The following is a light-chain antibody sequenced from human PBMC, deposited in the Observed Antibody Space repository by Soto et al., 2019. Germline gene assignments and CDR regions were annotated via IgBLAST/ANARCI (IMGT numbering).Light chain of an antibody. CDR2: DVS. CDR1: SSDVGGYNY. J-gene: IGLJ3*02. CDR3: SSYTSSSTKV. V-gene: IGLV2-14*01. Sequence: QSVLTQPASVSGSPGQSITISCTGTSSDVGGYNYVPWYQQHPGKAPKLMIYDVSNRPSGVSNRFSGSKSGNTASLTISGLQAEDEADYYCSSYTSSSTKVFGGGTKVTVL.